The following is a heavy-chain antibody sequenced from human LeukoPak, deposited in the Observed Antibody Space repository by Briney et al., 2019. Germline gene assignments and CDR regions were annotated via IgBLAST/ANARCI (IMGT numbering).Heavy chain of an antibody. CDR1: GGSISSYY. V-gene: IGHV4-59*01. Sequence: SETLSLTCTVSGGSISSYYWSWIRQPPGKGLEWIGYIYYSGRTNYNPSLKSRVTISVDTSKNQFSLKLSSATAADTAVYYCAREVASYYGSSDAFDIWGQGTMVTVSS. J-gene: IGHJ3*02. CDR2: IYYSGRT. D-gene: IGHD3-10*01. CDR3: AREVASYYGSSDAFDI.